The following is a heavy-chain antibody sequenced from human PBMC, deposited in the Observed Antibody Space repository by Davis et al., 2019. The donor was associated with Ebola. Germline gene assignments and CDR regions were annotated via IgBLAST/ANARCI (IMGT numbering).Heavy chain of an antibody. V-gene: IGHV3-30*03. CDR3: VRAARDYYYYGMDV. D-gene: IGHD6-6*01. J-gene: IGHJ6*02. CDR2: ISYDGSNK. CDR1: GFTFSSYG. Sequence: PGGSLRLSCAASGFTFSSYGMHWVRQAPGKGLEWVAVISYDGSNKYYADSVKGRFTISRDNSKNTLYLQMNSLRAEDTAVYYCVRAARDYYYYGMDVWGQGTTVTVSS.